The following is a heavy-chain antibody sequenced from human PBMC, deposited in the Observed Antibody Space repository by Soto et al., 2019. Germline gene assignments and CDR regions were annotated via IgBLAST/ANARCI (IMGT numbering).Heavy chain of an antibody. CDR1: GGSINSGDYY. J-gene: IGHJ4*02. CDR3: ARIGLTTALL. V-gene: IGHV4-30-4*01. D-gene: IGHD4-17*01. Sequence: QVQLQESGPGLVKPSQTLSLTCTVSGGSINSGDYYWSWIRQPPGKGLEWIGYIYHSGSTYYNPPLRSRVTISIDTSKNHFFLNLSSVTAADTAVYYCARIGLTTALLWGQGTLVTVSS. CDR2: IYHSGST.